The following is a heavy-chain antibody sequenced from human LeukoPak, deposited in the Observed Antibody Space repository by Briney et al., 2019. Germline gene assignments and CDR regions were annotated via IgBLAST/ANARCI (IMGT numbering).Heavy chain of an antibody. D-gene: IGHD2-8*02. Sequence: ASVKVSCKASRYTFTSYDINWVRQATGQGLEWMGWMNPNSGNTGYAQKFQGRVTMTRNTSISTAYMELSSLRSEDTAVYYCVRNLMQFTGLAYWGQGTLVTVSS. CDR2: MNPNSGNT. V-gene: IGHV1-8*01. J-gene: IGHJ4*02. CDR3: VRNLMQFTGLAY. CDR1: RYTFTSYD.